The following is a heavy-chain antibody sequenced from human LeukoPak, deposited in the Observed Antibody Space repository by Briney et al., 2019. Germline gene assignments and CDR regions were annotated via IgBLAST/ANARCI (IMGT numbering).Heavy chain of an antibody. V-gene: IGHV4-34*01. Sequence: PSETLSLTCAVYGGSFSGYYWSWIRQPPGKGLEWIGEINHSGSTNYNPSLKSRVTISVDMSKNQFSLKLSSVTAADTAVYYCARGARGYADFDYWGQGTLVTVSS. CDR2: INHSGST. CDR1: GGSFSGYY. D-gene: IGHD5-12*01. J-gene: IGHJ4*02. CDR3: ARGARGYADFDY.